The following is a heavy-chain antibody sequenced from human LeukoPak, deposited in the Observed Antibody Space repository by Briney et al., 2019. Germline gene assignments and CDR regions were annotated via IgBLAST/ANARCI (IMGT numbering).Heavy chain of an antibody. CDR3: ARVRTEWYIDL. J-gene: IGHJ2*01. D-gene: IGHD2-8*02. V-gene: IGHV3-7*01. Sequence: GESLRLSCAASGFIFSPYWVTWVRQAPGMGLEWVANMKEDGGEKFYVDSVRGRFTISRDNAKNSLYLQMNSLRVEDTGVYYCARVRTEWYIDLWGRGTLVTVST. CDR1: GFIFSPYW. CDR2: MKEDGGEK.